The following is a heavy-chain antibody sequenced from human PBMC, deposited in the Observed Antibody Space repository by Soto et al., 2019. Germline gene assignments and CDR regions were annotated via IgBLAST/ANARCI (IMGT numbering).Heavy chain of an antibody. CDR1: GNAFRSCA. CDR2: ISAYNGNT. J-gene: IGHJ4*02. CDR3: ARDLGGTTLAQ. Sequence: ASLRFACHSSGNAFRSCAMTWVLQAPGQGLEWMGWISAYNGNTNYAQKLQGRVTMTTDKSTSTAYMELRSLRSEDSALFYWARDLGGTTLAQWGRGTVLT. D-gene: IGHD1-7*01. V-gene: IGHV1-18*04.